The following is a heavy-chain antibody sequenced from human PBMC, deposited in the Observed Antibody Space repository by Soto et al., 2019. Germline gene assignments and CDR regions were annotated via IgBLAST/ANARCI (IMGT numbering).Heavy chain of an antibody. D-gene: IGHD6-25*01. Sequence: EVQLVQSGAEVKKPGESLKISCKGSGYTFTNDWIGWVRQMPGKGLEWMGIIYPANSDKRYSPSFQGQVTISADKSISTAYLQWSSLKASDTAMYYCARRRSYTSGWDYWGQGTLVTVSS. CDR2: IYPANSDK. V-gene: IGHV5-51*01. CDR1: GYTFTNDW. CDR3: ARRRSYTSGWDY. J-gene: IGHJ4*02.